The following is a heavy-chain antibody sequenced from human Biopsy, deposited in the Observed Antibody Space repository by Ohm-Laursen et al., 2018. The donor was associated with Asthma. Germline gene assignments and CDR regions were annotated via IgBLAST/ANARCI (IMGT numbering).Heavy chain of an antibody. CDR1: EFMFRSFG. Sequence: SLRLSCAVPEFMFRSFGMHWVRQAPGKGLEWVAVISYDGNHKFYEDSVKGRFTISRDNSKNTLYLQMNSLRTEDTAVYYCAKRRGYSGHDNDYWGQGTLVIVSS. D-gene: IGHD5-12*01. CDR3: AKRRGYSGHDNDY. J-gene: IGHJ4*02. V-gene: IGHV3-30*18. CDR2: ISYDGNHK.